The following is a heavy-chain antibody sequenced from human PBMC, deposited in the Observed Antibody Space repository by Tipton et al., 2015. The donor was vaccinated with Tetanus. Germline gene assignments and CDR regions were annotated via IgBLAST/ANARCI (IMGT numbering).Heavy chain of an antibody. CDR3: ARWIAVTGTDFDF. CDR2: VFHSGTT. D-gene: IGHD6-19*01. V-gene: IGHV4-39*01. CDR1: GGPITSSIDY. J-gene: IGHJ4*02. Sequence: LSLTCTVSGGPITSSIDYWGWIRQPPGKGLEWIGTVFHSGTTYYNPSLKSRVTISVDTSKNQFSLKLTSVTAADMAVYYCARWIAVTGTDFDFWGQGTLVTVSS.